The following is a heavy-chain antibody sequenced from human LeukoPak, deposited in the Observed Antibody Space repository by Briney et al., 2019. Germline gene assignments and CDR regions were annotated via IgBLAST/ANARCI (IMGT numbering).Heavy chain of an antibody. Sequence: GASVKVSCKASGYTFTSYGISWVRQAPGQGLEWMGGIIPIFGTANYAQKFQGRVTITADESTSTAYMELSSLRSEDTAVYYCAREPEFGVVNSVGMDVWGQGTTVTVSS. D-gene: IGHD3-3*01. CDR1: GYTFTSYG. J-gene: IGHJ6*02. V-gene: IGHV1-69*13. CDR2: IIPIFGTA. CDR3: AREPEFGVVNSVGMDV.